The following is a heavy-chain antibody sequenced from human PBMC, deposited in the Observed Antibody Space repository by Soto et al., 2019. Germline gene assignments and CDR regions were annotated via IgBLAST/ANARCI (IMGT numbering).Heavy chain of an antibody. CDR1: GGCVGGTA. V-gene: IGHV4-59*08. D-gene: IGHD6-13*01. CDR2: IYYSGST. J-gene: IGHJ5*02. CDR3: ARAKAPLYSSSWYWFDP. Sequence: HRGSGSGGCVGGTACSGCRMSPGKGLEVIGYIYYSGSTNYNPSLKSRVTISVDTSKNQFSLKLSSVTAADTAVYYCARAKAPLYSSSWYWFDPWGQGTLVT.